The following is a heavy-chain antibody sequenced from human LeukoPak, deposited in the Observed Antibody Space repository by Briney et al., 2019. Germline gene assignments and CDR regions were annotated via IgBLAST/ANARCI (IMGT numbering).Heavy chain of an antibody. CDR1: RFTFSTYW. CDR2: IKQDGSEK. D-gene: IGHD6-13*01. CDR3: ASHPHTTDATGYSSY. Sequence: PGGSLRLSCAASRFTFSTYWMSWVRQAPGKGLEWVAHIKQDGSEKYYVDSVKGRFTISRDNAKNSLYLQMNSLRAEDTAVYYCASHPHTTDATGYSSYWGQGTLVTVSS. V-gene: IGHV3-7*03. J-gene: IGHJ4*02.